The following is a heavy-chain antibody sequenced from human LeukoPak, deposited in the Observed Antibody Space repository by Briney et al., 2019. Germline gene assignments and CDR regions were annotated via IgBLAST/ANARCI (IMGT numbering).Heavy chain of an antibody. J-gene: IGHJ4*02. CDR2: ISAYNGNT. V-gene: IGHV1-18*01. Sequence: ASVKVSCKASGYTFINYGINWVRQAPGQGLEWMGWISAYNGNTNYAQSLQGRVTMTTDTSTSTVYMEMRSLTSDDTAVYYCARDLDQYNGRFGGFGHDFWGQGTLVTISS. CDR3: ARDLDQYNGRFGGFGHDF. D-gene: IGHD3-10*01. CDR1: GYTFINYG.